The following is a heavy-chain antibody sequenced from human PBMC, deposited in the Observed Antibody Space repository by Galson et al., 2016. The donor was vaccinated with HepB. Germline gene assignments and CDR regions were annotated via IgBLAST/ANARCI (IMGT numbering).Heavy chain of an antibody. J-gene: IGHJ4*02. CDR1: GYTFTDYG. CDR2: FSVYVGDRNT. Sequence: SVKVSCKASGYTFTDYGISWVRQAPGQGLEWMGWFSVYVGDRNTNYAQKFKGRVTMTIDTSTSTAYMELRSLRSDDTAVYYCARDSRRDYFSGSSAFDYWGQGTLVTVSS. D-gene: IGHD3-10*01. V-gene: IGHV1-18*04. CDR3: ARDSRRDYFSGSSAFDY.